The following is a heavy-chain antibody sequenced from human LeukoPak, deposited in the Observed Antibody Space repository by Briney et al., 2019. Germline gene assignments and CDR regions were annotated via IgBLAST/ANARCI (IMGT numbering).Heavy chain of an antibody. Sequence: SETLSLTCTVSGGSTSSYWWSWIRQPAGKGLEWIGRIYTSGSTNYNPSLKSRVTMSVDTSKNQFSLKVTSVTAADTAVYYCTRDRGGSSYHWGQGTLVTVSS. V-gene: IGHV4-4*07. J-gene: IGHJ5*02. CDR3: TRDRGGSSYH. D-gene: IGHD2-15*01. CDR2: IYTSGST. CDR1: GGSTSSYW.